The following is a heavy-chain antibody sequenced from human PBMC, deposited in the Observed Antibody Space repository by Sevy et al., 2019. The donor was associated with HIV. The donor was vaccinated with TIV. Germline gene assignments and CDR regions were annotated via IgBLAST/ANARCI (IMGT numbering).Heavy chain of an antibody. D-gene: IGHD4-17*01. J-gene: IGHJ4*02. V-gene: IGHV3-30*18. CDR1: GFNFSDYG. CDR3: AKDGDSRSGSDF. CDR2: VSYDGSNK. Sequence: GGSLRLSCVVSGFNFSDYGMHWVRQAPGKGLQWVSAVSYDGSNKLYVDSVKGRFTISRDDSMNSLFLQMNSLRAEDTAIYYCAKDGDSRSGSDFWGQGTLVTVSS.